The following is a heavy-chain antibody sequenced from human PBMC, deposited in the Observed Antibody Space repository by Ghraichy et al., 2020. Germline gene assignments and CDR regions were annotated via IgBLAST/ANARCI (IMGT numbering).Heavy chain of an antibody. V-gene: IGHV3-49*04. D-gene: IGHD6-13*01. CDR1: GFTFGDYA. Sequence: GGSLRLSCTASGFTFGDYAMSWVRQAPGKGLEWVGFIRSKAYGGTTEYAASVKGRFTISRDDSKSIAYLQMNSLKTEDTAVYYCTRGSSSWRDAFDIWGQGTMVTVSS. CDR2: IRSKAYGGTT. J-gene: IGHJ3*02. CDR3: TRGSSSWRDAFDI.